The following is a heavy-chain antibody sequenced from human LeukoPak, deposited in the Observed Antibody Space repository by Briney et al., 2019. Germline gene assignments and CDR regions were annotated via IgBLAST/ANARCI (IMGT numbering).Heavy chain of an antibody. J-gene: IGHJ4*02. D-gene: IGHD2-21*02. CDR2: IIPILGVA. CDR3: ASDGAYCGGDCYWSY. V-gene: IGHV1-69*04. Sequence: SVKVSCTASGGTFSSYAISWMRQAPGQGLEWMGMIIPILGVANYAQKFQGRVTITADKSTSTAYMELSRLRFEDTAVYYCASDGAYCGGDCYWSYWGQGTLVTVSS. CDR1: GGTFSSYA.